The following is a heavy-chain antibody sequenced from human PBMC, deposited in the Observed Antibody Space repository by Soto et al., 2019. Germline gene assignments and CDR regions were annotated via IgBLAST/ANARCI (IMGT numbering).Heavy chain of an antibody. CDR1: GGSISSGDYY. CDR3: ARDRTRGDDYGLCGMDV. Sequence: QVQLQESGPGLVKPSQTLSLTCTVSGGSISSGDYYWSWIRQPPGKGLEWIGYIYYSGSTYYNPSLKSRVTISVDTSKNPFALKLSSVTAADTAVYYCARDRTRGDDYGLCGMDVWGQGTTVTVSS. J-gene: IGHJ6*02. V-gene: IGHV4-30-4*01. D-gene: IGHD4-17*01. CDR2: IYYSGST.